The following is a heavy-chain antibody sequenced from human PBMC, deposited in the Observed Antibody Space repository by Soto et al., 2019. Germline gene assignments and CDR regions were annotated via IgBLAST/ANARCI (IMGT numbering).Heavy chain of an antibody. CDR1: RYSFKIYW. V-gene: IGHV5-10-1*01. Sequence: GESLKISCKGSRYSFKIYWLIWLRQMPGKGLEWMGRIDPSDSYTNYSPSFQGHVTISAAKSISTAYLQWSSLKASDTAMYYCAXHIAVADHIYYYYGMDVWGQGTTVTVSS. D-gene: IGHD6-19*01. J-gene: IGHJ6*02. CDR3: AXHIAVADHIYYYYGMDV. CDR2: IDPSDSYT.